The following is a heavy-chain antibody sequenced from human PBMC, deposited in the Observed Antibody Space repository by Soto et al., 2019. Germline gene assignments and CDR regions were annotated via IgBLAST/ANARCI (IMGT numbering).Heavy chain of an antibody. CDR2: ISSSSSTI. D-gene: IGHD3-10*01. Sequence: GGSLRLSCAASGFTFSSYSMNWVRQAPGKGLEWVSYISSSSSTIYYADSVKGRFTISRDNAKNSLYLQMNSLRAEDTAVYYCAGEVLLWFGGPNPAGDAFDIWGQGTMVTVSS. CDR3: AGEVLLWFGGPNPAGDAFDI. CDR1: GFTFSSYS. V-gene: IGHV3-48*01. J-gene: IGHJ3*02.